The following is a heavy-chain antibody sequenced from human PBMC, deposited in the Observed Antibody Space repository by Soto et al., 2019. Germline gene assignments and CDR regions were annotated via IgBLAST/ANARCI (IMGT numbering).Heavy chain of an antibody. CDR2: TNHSGST. J-gene: IGHJ6*02. CDR1: GGSSRGYN. V-gene: IGHV4-34*01. D-gene: IGHD3-10*01. Sequence: QVQLQQWGAGRLKPSETLSLTCAVYGGSSRGYNWSGIRQPPGKGLEWMGETNHSGSTNYNPSLKSRVTISVDTSKNQFSLKLSSVTAADTAVYYCARGPLGELLSPGNYYYYGMDVWGQGTTVTVSS. CDR3: ARGPLGELLSPGNYYYYGMDV.